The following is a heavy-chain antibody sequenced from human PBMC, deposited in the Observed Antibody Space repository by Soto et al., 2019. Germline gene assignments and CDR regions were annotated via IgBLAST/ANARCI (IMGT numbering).Heavy chain of an antibody. J-gene: IGHJ4*02. CDR1: GYTITGYY. Sequence: ASVTVSCKASGYTITGYYMHWVRQAPGQGLEWMGWINPNSGGTNYAQKFQGWVTMTRDTSISTAYMELSRLRSDDTAVYYCARDKGYGDYTFDYWGQGTLVTVSS. D-gene: IGHD4-17*01. CDR3: ARDKGYGDYTFDY. CDR2: INPNSGGT. V-gene: IGHV1-2*04.